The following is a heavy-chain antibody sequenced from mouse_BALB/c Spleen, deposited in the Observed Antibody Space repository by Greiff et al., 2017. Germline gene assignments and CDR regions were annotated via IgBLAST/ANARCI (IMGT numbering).Heavy chain of an antibody. V-gene: IGHV5-6*01. D-gene: IGHD1-1*01. J-gene: IGHJ4*01. CDR3: ARDYYGSSYAGPYYYAMDY. CDR1: GFTFSSYG. CDR2: ISSGGSYT. Sequence: EVNVVESGGDLVKPGGSLKLSCAASGFTFSSYGMSWVRQTPDKRLEWVATISSGGSYTYYPDSVKGRFTISRDNAKNTLYLQMSSLKSEDTAMYYCARDYYGSSYAGPYYYAMDYWGQGTSVTVSS.